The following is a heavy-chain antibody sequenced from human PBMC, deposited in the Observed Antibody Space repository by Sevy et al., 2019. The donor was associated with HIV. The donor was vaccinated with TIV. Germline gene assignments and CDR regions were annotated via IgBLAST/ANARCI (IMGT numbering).Heavy chain of an antibody. CDR3: ARVGDFTGIDY. V-gene: IGHV1-8*01. CDR2: MNPNSGNT. Sequence: ASVKVSCKASGYTFTSYDINWVRQATGQGLEWMGWMNPNSGNTGYAQKFQGRVTMTRNTSIITAYMELSSLRSEDTSVYYCARVGDFTGIDYWGQGTLVTVSS. D-gene: IGHD3-10*01. J-gene: IGHJ4*02. CDR1: GYTFTSYD.